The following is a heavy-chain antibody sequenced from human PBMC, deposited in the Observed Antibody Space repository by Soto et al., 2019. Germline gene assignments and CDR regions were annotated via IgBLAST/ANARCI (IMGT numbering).Heavy chain of an antibody. V-gene: IGHV3-30*18. Sequence: QVQLVESGGGVVQPGRSLRLSCAASGFTFSSDGMHWVRQAPGKGLEWVAVISYDGSNKYYADSVKGRFTISRDNSKNTLYLQMNSLRAEDTAVYYCVKEGNGDYYSYYYGMDVWGQGTTVTVSS. J-gene: IGHJ6*02. CDR1: GFTFSSDG. CDR3: VKEGNGDYYSYYYGMDV. D-gene: IGHD4-17*01. CDR2: ISYDGSNK.